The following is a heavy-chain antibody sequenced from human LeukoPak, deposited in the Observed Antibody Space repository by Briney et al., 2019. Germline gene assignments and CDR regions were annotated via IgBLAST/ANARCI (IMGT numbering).Heavy chain of an antibody. V-gene: IGHV3-30*07. CDR2: ISYDGSNK. CDR3: ARESRISDY. J-gene: IGHJ4*02. D-gene: IGHD2-2*01. CDR1: GFTFSSYA. Sequence: GGSLRLSCAASGFTFSSYAMHWVRQAPGKGLEWVAVISYDGSNKYYADSVKGRFTISRDNSKNTLYLQMNSLRAEDTAVYYCARESRISDYWGQGTLVTVSS.